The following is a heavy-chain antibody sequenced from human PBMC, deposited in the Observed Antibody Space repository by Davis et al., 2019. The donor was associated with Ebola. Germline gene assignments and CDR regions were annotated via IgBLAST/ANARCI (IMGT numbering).Heavy chain of an antibody. J-gene: IGHJ6*02. CDR1: GFTFRSYA. CDR2: ISGSGGST. Sequence: PGGSLRLSCAASGFTFRSYAMSWVRQAPGKGLEWVSAISGSGGSTYYADSVKGRFTISRDNSKSTLYLKMNSLRAEDTAVYYCAKSRRSETYYYYGMDVWGQGTTVTVSS. D-gene: IGHD1-14*01. CDR3: AKSRRSETYYYYGMDV. V-gene: IGHV3-23*01.